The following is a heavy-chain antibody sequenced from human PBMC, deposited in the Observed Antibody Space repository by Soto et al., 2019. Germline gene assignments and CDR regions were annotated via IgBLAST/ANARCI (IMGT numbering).Heavy chain of an antibody. CDR1: GFTFSSYS. CDR2: ISSSSSTI. Sequence: GGSLTLSCAASGFTFSSYSMNWVRQVPGKGLEWVSYISSSSSTIYYADSVKGRFTISRDNAKNSLYLQMNSLRAEDTAVYYCARNYYDSGGGFDYWGQGTLVTVSS. V-gene: IGHV3-48*01. J-gene: IGHJ4*02. D-gene: IGHD3-22*01. CDR3: ARNYYDSGGGFDY.